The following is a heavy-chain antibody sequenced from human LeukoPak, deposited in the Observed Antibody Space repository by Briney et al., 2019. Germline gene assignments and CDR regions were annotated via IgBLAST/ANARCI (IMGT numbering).Heavy chain of an antibody. Sequence: SETLSLTCTVSGGSIGSYYWSWIRQPPGKGLEWIGYIYYSGSTNYNPSLKSRVTISVDTSKNQFSLKLSSVTAADTAVYYCARAGGSGSYSYFDYWGQGTLVTVSS. D-gene: IGHD3-10*01. CDR1: GGSIGSYY. J-gene: IGHJ4*02. CDR2: IYYSGST. CDR3: ARAGGSGSYSYFDY. V-gene: IGHV4-59*01.